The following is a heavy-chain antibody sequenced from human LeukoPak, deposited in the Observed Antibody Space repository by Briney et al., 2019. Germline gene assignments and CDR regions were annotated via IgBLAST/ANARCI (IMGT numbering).Heavy chain of an antibody. J-gene: IGHJ4*02. CDR1: GGSFSGYH. D-gene: IGHD2-15*01. CDR3: ARVVAATITYFDY. CDR2: INSSGST. Sequence: PSETLSLTCAVYGGSFSGYHWTWIRQSPGKGLEWIGDINSSGSTYYNPSLKSRLTISVDTSKNQFSLKLSSVTAADTAVYYCARVVAATITYFDYWGQGTLVTVSS. V-gene: IGHV4-34*01.